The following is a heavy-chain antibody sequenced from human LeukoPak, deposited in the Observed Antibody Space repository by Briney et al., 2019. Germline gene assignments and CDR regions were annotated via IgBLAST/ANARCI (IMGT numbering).Heavy chain of an antibody. Sequence: GGSLILYCAASEYSFINFAMSWVRQVPGEGLEWVSGVSDSGRSTYYADSVKSRVTISRVNSKNTLYLQMNSLRAEDTAIYYCAKADSSGSYYSYYYMDVWGKGTTVTISS. CDR1: EYSFINFA. J-gene: IGHJ6*03. D-gene: IGHD3-10*01. CDR3: AKADSSGSYYSYYYMDV. CDR2: VSDSGRST. V-gene: IGHV3-23*01.